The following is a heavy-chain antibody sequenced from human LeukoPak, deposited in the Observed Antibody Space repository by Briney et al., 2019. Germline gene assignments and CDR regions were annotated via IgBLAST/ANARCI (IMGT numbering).Heavy chain of an antibody. CDR1: GYSISSGYY. V-gene: IGHV4-38-2*02. Sequence: SETLSLTCTVSGYSISSGYYWGWIRQPPGKGLEWIGSIYHSGSTYYNPSLKSRVTISVDTSKNQFSLKLSSVTAADTAVYYCARDVSSWLDSWGQGTLVTVSS. J-gene: IGHJ4*02. CDR3: ARDVSSWLDS. D-gene: IGHD6-13*01. CDR2: IYHSGST.